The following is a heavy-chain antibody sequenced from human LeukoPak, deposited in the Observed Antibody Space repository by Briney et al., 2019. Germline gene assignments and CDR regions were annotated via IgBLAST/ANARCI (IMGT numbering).Heavy chain of an antibody. CDR1: GYTFTDYY. D-gene: IGHD6-13*01. CDR2: INPNSGGT. CDR3: AREEVIAAAGPTLDY. J-gene: IGHJ4*02. Sequence: ASVKVSCRASGYTFTDYYVHWVRQAPGQGLEWMGWINPNSGGTNYAQKFQGRVTMTRDTPISTAYMELSRLRSDDTAVFYCAREEVIAAAGPTLDYWGQGALVTVSS. V-gene: IGHV1-2*02.